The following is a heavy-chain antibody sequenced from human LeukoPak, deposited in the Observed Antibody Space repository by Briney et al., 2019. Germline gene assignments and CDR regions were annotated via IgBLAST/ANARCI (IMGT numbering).Heavy chain of an antibody. CDR3: ARDGGSGWSSAFFDF. V-gene: IGHV3-66*01. Sequence: GGSLRLSCAASGFTVSSNYMSWVRQAPGKGLEWVSVIYSGGSTYYADSVKGRFTISRDNSKNTLYLQMSSLRAEDTAVYYCARDGGSGWSSAFFDFWGQGTLVTVSS. CDR2: IYSGGST. D-gene: IGHD6-19*01. CDR1: GFTVSSNY. J-gene: IGHJ4*02.